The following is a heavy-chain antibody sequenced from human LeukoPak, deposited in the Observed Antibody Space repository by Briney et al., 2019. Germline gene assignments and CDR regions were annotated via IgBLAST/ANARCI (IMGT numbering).Heavy chain of an antibody. V-gene: IGHV4-31*03. CDR3: ARDSNWDYYYYYGMDV. J-gene: IGHJ6*02. D-gene: IGHD7-27*01. CDR2: IYYSGST. CDR1: GGPISSGGYY. Sequence: SQTLSLTCTVSGGPISSGGYYWSWIRQHPGKGLEWIGYIYYSGSTYYNPSLKSRVTISVDTSKNQFSLKLSSVTAADTAVYYCARDSNWDYYYYYGMDVWGQGTTVTVSS.